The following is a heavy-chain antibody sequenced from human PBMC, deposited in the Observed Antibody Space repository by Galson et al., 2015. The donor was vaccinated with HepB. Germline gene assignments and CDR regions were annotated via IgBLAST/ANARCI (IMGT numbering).Heavy chain of an antibody. CDR3: ASKSVAPYDAFDI. CDR1: GFTFSSYW. D-gene: IGHD6-19*01. CDR2: IKQDGSEK. J-gene: IGHJ3*02. Sequence: SLRLSCAASGFTFSSYWMSWVRQAPGKGLEWVANIKQDGSEKYYVDSVKGRFTISRDNAKNSLYLQMNSLRAEDTAVYYCASKSVAPYDAFDIWGQGTMVTVSS. V-gene: IGHV3-7*01.